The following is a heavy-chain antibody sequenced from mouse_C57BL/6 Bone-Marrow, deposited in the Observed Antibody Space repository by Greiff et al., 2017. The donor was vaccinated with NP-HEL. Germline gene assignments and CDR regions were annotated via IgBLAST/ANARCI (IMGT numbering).Heavy chain of an antibody. Sequence: QVQLQQSGAELVKPGASVKLSCKASGYTFTSYWMQWVKQRPGQGLEWIGEIDPSDSYTNYNQKFKGKATLTVDTSSSTAYMQLSSLTSEDSAVYYCARSDDYDDYFDYWGQGTTLTVSS. V-gene: IGHV1-50*01. J-gene: IGHJ2*01. CDR1: GYTFTSYW. D-gene: IGHD2-4*01. CDR3: ARSDDYDDYFDY. CDR2: IDPSDSYT.